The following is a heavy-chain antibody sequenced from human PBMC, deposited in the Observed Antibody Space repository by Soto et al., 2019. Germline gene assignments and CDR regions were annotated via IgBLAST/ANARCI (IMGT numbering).Heavy chain of an antibody. CDR2: IYYSGSN. J-gene: IGHJ2*01. V-gene: IGHV4-39*02. Sequence: QLQLQESGPGLVKPSETLSLTCTVYGGSISSSSYYWGWIRQRPGKGLERIASIYYSGSNYYNPYLQSRVPMSLDTAHNHFSLKLSSVTAADPAVYYCARLVSVVGFDLWGRGTPVTVSS. CDR3: ARLVSVVGFDL. CDR1: GGSISSSSYY. D-gene: IGHD2-2*01.